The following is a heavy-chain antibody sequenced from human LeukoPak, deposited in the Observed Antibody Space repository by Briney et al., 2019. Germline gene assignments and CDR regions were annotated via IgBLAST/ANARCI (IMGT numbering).Heavy chain of an antibody. J-gene: IGHJ5*02. D-gene: IGHD3-3*01. V-gene: IGHV4-59*08. CDR3: ARHYDFWSCYYQT. CDR1: GGSISNYY. CDR2: IYYSGSS. Sequence: PSETLSLTCTVSGGSISNYYWSLIRQPPGKGLEWIGYIYYSGSSNYNPALKSRVTISVDTSKNQLSLKSSSVTAADTAVYYCARHYDFWSCYYQTWGQGILVTVSS.